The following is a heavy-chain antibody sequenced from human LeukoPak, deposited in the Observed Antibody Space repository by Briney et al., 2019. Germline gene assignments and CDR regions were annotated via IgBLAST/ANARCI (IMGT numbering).Heavy chain of an antibody. CDR1: GFTFNTYW. CDR3: ARDRTSIVVVPAARASYYYYGMDV. CDR2: ISGDGTTT. V-gene: IGHV3-74*01. Sequence: GGSLRLSCAASGFTFNTYWMHWVRQAPGKGLAWVSRISGDGTTTAYADSVKGRFTISRDNSKNTLYLQMNNLRAEDTAVYYCARDRTSIVVVPAARASYYYYGMDVWGQGTTVTVSS. J-gene: IGHJ6*02. D-gene: IGHD2-2*01.